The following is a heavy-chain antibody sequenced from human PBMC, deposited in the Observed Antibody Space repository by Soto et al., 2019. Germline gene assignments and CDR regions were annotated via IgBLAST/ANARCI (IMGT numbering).Heavy chain of an antibody. J-gene: IGHJ4*02. Sequence: SETLSLTCTVSGGSISSSSYYWGWIRQPPGKGLEWIGSIYYSGSTYYNPSLKSRVTISVDTSKNQFSLKLSSVTAADTAVYYCARHSRDRAAAGSIVDYWGQGTLVTVSS. D-gene: IGHD6-13*01. V-gene: IGHV4-39*01. CDR2: IYYSGST. CDR1: GGSISSSSYY. CDR3: ARHSRDRAAAGSIVDY.